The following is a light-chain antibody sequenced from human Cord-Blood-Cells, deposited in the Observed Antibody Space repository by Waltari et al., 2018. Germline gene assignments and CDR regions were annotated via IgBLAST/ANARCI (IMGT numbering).Light chain of an antibody. CDR2: AAS. Sequence: DIQMTQSPSSLSASVGDRVNITCRASQSISSYLNWYQQKPGKAPKLLIYAASSLQSGVPSRFSGSGSGTDFTLTISSLQPVDFATDYCQQSYSAPRTFGQGTKVEIK. CDR1: QSISSY. CDR3: QQSYSAPRT. V-gene: IGKV1-39*01. J-gene: IGKJ1*01.